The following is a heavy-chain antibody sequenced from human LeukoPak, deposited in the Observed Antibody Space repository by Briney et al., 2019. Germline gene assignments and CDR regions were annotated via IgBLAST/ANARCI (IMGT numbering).Heavy chain of an antibody. V-gene: IGHV3-23*01. CDR1: GFTFSSYA. D-gene: IGHD4-17*01. Sequence: GGSLRLSCAASGFTFSSYAMSWVRQAPGKGLEWVSGFSVSDRTTYYADSVKGRFTISRDNSKNTLYLQINSLRAEDTAVYYCAKDPSVYYGDYIIRWGQGTLVIVSS. CDR2: FSVSDRTT. J-gene: IGHJ4*02. CDR3: AKDPSVYYGDYIIR.